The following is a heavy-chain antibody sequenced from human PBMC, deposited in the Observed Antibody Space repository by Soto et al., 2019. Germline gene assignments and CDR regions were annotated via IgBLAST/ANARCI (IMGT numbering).Heavy chain of an antibody. Sequence: GGSLRLSCAASGFTFSNYAMSWVRQAPGKGLEWVASIKKDGSEQYYVDSVKGRFTISRDNAKNSLYLQMNNPRAGDTALYYCSRENWFQDYWGQGTLVTVSS. CDR1: GFTFSNYA. D-gene: IGHD3-10*01. CDR2: IKKDGSEQ. V-gene: IGHV3-7*03. CDR3: SRENWFQDY. J-gene: IGHJ4*02.